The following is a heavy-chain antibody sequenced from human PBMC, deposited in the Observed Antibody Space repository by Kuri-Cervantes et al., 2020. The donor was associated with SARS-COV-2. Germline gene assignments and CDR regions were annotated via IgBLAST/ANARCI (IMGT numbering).Heavy chain of an antibody. V-gene: IGHV1-24*01. Sequence: ASVKVSCKVSGYTLTELSMHWVRQAPGKGLEWMGGFDPEDGETIYAQKFQGRVTMTRDTSTSTVHMELSRLRFDDTAVFYCARNRRTGGYSFGFDLWGQGTLVTVSS. CDR2: FDPEDGET. D-gene: IGHD5-18*01. CDR1: GYTLTELS. J-gene: IGHJ4*02. CDR3: ARNRRTGGYSFGFDL.